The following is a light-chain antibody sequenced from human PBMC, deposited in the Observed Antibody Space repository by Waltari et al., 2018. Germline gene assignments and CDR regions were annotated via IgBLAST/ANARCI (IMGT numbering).Light chain of an antibody. CDR1: SSDVGGYDF. CDR2: DVN. J-gene: IGLJ2*01. CDR3: CSYAGTYTFVL. V-gene: IGLV2-11*01. Sequence: QSALTQPRSVSGSPGQSVTISCTGTSSDVGGYDFVPWYQQHPGKAPKLIIYDVNKRPSGVPDRFSGSKSGNTASLTIAGLQAEDETDYYCCSYAGTYTFVLFGGGTRLTVL.